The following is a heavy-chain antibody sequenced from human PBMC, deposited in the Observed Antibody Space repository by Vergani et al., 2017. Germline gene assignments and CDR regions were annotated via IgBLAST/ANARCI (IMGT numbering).Heavy chain of an antibody. CDR1: GGTFSSYA. Sequence: QVQLVQSGAEVKKPGSSVKVSCKASGGTFSSYAISWVRQAPGQGLEWMGRIIPIFGTANYAQQFQGRFTITADTSTITAYMELSSLRSEDTAVYYCASDRGSRGAFDIWGQGTMVTVSS. D-gene: IGHD2-15*01. V-gene: IGHV1-69*14. J-gene: IGHJ3*02. CDR3: ASDRGSRGAFDI. CDR2: IIPIFGTA.